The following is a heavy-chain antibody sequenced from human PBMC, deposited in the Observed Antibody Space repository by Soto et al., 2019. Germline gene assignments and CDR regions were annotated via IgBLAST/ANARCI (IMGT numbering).Heavy chain of an antibody. D-gene: IGHD2-8*01. V-gene: IGHV3-23*01. J-gene: IGHJ4*02. CDR2: ISGSGGST. Sequence: GGSLRLSCAASGFTFSSYAMSWVRQAPGKGLEWVSAISGSGGSTYYADSVKGRFTISRDNSKNALYLQMNSLRAGDTAVYYCAKVPYCTNGVCYIFDYWGQGTLVTVSS. CDR1: GFTFSSYA. CDR3: AKVPYCTNGVCYIFDY.